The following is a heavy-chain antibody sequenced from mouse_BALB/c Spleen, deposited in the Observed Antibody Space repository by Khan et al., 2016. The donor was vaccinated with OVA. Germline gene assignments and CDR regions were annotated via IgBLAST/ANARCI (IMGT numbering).Heavy chain of an antibody. CDR1: GFTFSTYA. J-gene: IGHJ3*01. CDR2: ISSGGDYI. D-gene: IGHD1-1*01. V-gene: IGHV5-9-3*01. Sequence: EVELVESGGDLVKPGGSLKLSCSASGFTFSTYAMSWVRQTPEKRLEWVATISSGGDYIYYPDSVKGRFTISRDNAKNTLYLQLISLRSEDTASYYCARHNYGPFAYWGQGTLVTVSA. CDR3: ARHNYGPFAY.